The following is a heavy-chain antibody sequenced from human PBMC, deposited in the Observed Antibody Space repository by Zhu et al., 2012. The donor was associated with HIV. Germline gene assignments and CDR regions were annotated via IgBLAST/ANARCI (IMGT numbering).Heavy chain of an antibody. CDR3: ARHQSDGDYVFHWFDP. CDR2: INHSGRT. Sequence: QVQLQQWGAGLLKPSETLSLTCAVYGGSFSGYYWSWIRQPPGKGLEWIGEINHSGRTNYNPSLKSRVTISIDTSKNQFSLRLSSVTAADTAVFYCARHQSDGDYVFHWFDPWGQGTLVTV. CDR1: GGSFSGYY. D-gene: IGHD4-17*01. V-gene: IGHV4-34*01. J-gene: IGHJ5*02.